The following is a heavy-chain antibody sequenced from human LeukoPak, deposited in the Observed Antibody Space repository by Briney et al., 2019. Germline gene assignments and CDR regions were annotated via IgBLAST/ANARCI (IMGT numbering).Heavy chain of an antibody. CDR2: ISYDGNNK. D-gene: IGHD5/OR15-5a*01. CDR1: GFTFSSCA. V-gene: IGHV3-30-3*01. CDR3: ARGSGSSVYDPWDY. Sequence: GGSLRLSCAASGFTFSSCAMHWVRQAPGMGLEWVAVISYDGNNKYYADSVKGRFTISRDNSKNTLDLQMNSLRAEDTAFYDCARGSGSSVYDPWDYWGQGTLVTVSS. J-gene: IGHJ4*02.